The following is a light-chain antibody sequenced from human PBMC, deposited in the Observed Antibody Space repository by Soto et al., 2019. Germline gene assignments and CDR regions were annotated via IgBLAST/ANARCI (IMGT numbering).Light chain of an antibody. CDR2: EAS. V-gene: IGKV1-39*01. CDR1: QSISSY. CDR3: QQSYSTPRT. Sequence: DVQMTQSPSSLSASVGDRVTITCRASQSISSYLNWYQQRPGKAPKLLIYEASTLQSGVPSRFSGSGSGTDFTLTISGLQPEDCATYHCQQSYSTPRTFVQGTKVGIK. J-gene: IGKJ1*01.